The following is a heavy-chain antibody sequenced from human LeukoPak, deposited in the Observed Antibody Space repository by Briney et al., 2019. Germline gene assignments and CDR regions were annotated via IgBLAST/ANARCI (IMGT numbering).Heavy chain of an antibody. CDR1: GFTISSNY. D-gene: IGHD2-21*02. CDR3: ARDRWGDYAFDI. Sequence: GGSLRLSCAASGFTISSNYMNWVRHAQGQGLGRVSVIYSGGSTYYADSVKGRFTISRDNSKNTLYLQMNSLRAEDTAVYYCARDRWGDYAFDIWGQGTMVTVSS. CDR2: IYSGGST. V-gene: IGHV3-53*01. J-gene: IGHJ3*02.